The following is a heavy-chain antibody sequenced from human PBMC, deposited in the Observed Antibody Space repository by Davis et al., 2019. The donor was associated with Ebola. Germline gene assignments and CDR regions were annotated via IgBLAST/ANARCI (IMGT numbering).Heavy chain of an antibody. Sequence: GESLKISCAASGFTFSLAWMHGVRQAPGKGLVWVSRIKTDGSSITYADSVKGRFTISRDNAKNTVYLQMNSLRAEDTAVYYCTRVGYGDSWRWFDSWGQGTLVTVSS. D-gene: IGHD4-17*01. CDR2: IKTDGSSI. J-gene: IGHJ5*01. CDR3: TRVGYGDSWRWFDS. V-gene: IGHV3-74*03. CDR1: GFTFSLAW.